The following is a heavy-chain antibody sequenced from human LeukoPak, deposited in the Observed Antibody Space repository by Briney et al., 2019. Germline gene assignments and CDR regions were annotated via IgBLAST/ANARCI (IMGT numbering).Heavy chain of an antibody. Sequence: PGGSLRLSCAASGFTFDDYAMHWVRQAPGKGLEWVSGISWNSGSIGYADSVKGRFTISRDNAKNSLYLQMNSLRAEDTAVYYCARHSGSYEVNYYYYYGMDVWGQGTTVTVSS. D-gene: IGHD1-26*01. V-gene: IGHV3-9*01. J-gene: IGHJ6*02. CDR3: ARHSGSYEVNYYYYYGMDV. CDR1: GFTFDDYA. CDR2: ISWNSGSI.